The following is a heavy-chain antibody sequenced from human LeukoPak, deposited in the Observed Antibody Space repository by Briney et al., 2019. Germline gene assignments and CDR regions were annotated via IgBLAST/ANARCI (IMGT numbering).Heavy chain of an antibody. D-gene: IGHD3-10*01. CDR1: GFTVSSNY. V-gene: IGHV3-11*04. J-gene: IGHJ4*02. CDR2: ISSSGSTI. CDR3: ARVSRSYYYGSGSSNFDY. Sequence: GGSLRLSCAASGFTVSSNYMSWVRQAPGKGLEWVSYISSSGSTIKYAHSVKGRFTISRDNAKNSLYLQMNSLRAEDTAVYYCARVSRSYYYGSGSSNFDYWGQGTLVTVSS.